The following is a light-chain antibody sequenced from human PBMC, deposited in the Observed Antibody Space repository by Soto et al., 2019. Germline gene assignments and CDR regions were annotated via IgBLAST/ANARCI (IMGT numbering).Light chain of an antibody. V-gene: IGKV3-11*01. Sequence: EIVLTQSPATLSLSPGERAARSCRASQSVSIYLAWYQQKPGQAPRLLIYDASNRATGIPAKFSGSGSGTDFALTISSLEPEDSAVYYCQQRSNSPPWITFGQGTRLEIK. CDR1: QSVSIY. CDR3: QQRSNSPPWIT. J-gene: IGKJ5*01. CDR2: DAS.